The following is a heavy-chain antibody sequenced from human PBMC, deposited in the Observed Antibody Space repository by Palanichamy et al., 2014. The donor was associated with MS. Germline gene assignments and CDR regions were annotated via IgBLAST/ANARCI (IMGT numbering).Heavy chain of an antibody. D-gene: IGHD3-22*01. CDR1: GGSISSNY. CDR2: IYYRGNT. J-gene: IGHJ4*02. V-gene: IGHV4-59*01. Sequence: QVQLQESGPGLVKPSETLSLTCTVSGGSISSNYWSWIRQPPGKGLEWIGDIYYRGNTNYNPSLKSRVTISVDTSKNQFSLKLSSVTAADTAMFYCARAYTYYYDSSGPKAYFDYWGQGTLVTVSS. CDR3: ARAYTYYYDSSGPKAYFDY.